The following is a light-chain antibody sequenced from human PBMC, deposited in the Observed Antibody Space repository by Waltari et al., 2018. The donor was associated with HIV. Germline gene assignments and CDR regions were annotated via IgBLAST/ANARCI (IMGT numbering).Light chain of an antibody. Sequence: QTVVTQEPSFSVSPGGTVTLTCGLSSGSVSTSYYPRWYQQTPGQAPRTLIYSTSTRSSGVPDRFSGSILGNKAALTITGAQADDEADYYCVLYMGSGIGVFGGGTKLTVL. CDR3: VLYMGSGIGV. CDR1: SGSVSTSYY. V-gene: IGLV8-61*01. J-gene: IGLJ2*01. CDR2: STS.